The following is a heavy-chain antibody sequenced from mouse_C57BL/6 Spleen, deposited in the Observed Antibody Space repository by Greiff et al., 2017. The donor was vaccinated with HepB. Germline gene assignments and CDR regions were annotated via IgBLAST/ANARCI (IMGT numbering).Heavy chain of an antibody. CDR2: ISSGSSTI. CDR1: GFTFSDYG. CDR3: ARVDSSGYVYAMDY. D-gene: IGHD3-2*02. Sequence: EVKLVESGGGLVKPGGSLKLSCAASGFTFSDYGMHWVRQAPEKGLEWVAYISSGSSTIYYADTVKGRFTISRDNAKNTLFLQMTSLRSEDTAMYYCARVDSSGYVYAMDYWGQGTSVTVSS. J-gene: IGHJ4*01. V-gene: IGHV5-17*01.